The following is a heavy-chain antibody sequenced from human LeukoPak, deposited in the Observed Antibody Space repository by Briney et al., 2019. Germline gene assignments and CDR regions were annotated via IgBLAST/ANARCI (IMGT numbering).Heavy chain of an antibody. D-gene: IGHD3-9*01. CDR3: AKTYYDILTGRNHDAFDI. Sequence: GGSLSLSCAASGFTFSNYAMHWVRQAPGRGLEWVALISYDERNKYYTDSVKGRFTISRDNSNNTLYLQMNSLRAEDTAVYYCAKTYYDILTGRNHDAFDIWGQGTMATVSS. CDR2: ISYDERNK. CDR1: GFTFSNYA. J-gene: IGHJ3*02. V-gene: IGHV3-30-3*02.